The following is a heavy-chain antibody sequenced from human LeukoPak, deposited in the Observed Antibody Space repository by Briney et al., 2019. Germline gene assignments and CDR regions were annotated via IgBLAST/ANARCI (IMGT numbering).Heavy chain of an antibody. D-gene: IGHD3-10*01. J-gene: IGHJ6*03. CDR3: ARQISDYYYYYIDV. Sequence: PSETLSLTCSVSGGSISSSHYYWGWIRQPPGKGLEWIGTIYHSGTTYYNPSLESRVTISEDTSKNQFSLTLRSVTAADTAVYYCARQISDYYYYYIDVWGKGTTVTVSS. CDR2: IYHSGTT. CDR1: GGSISSSHYY. V-gene: IGHV4-39*01.